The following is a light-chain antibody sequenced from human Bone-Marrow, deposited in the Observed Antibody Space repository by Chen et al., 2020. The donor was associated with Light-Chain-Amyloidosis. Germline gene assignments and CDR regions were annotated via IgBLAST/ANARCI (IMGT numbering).Light chain of an antibody. CDR2: GSS. V-gene: IGKV3-20*01. Sequence: EIVLTQSPGTLSLSRGEGANLSCRASQTIRSNYLTWYQQKFGQAPRLLIYGSSSRATGIPDRFTGSGSGTDFTLTINRLEPEDFAMYYCQQYGTSPLTFGGGTKVEIK. CDR3: QQYGTSPLT. CDR1: QTIRSNY. J-gene: IGKJ4*01.